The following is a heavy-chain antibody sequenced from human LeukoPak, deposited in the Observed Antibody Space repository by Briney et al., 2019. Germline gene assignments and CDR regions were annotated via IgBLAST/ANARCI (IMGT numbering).Heavy chain of an antibody. D-gene: IGHD1-14*01. CDR3: ARGVEPLAANTLAY. J-gene: IGHJ4*02. CDR2: LYSDGNT. CDR1: GFTVITND. V-gene: IGHV3-53*01. Sequence: GGSLRLSCAASGFTVITNDMTWVAQAPGKGFEWVSVLYSDGNTKYADSVQGRFTISRDNSKNTLYLEMNSLSPDDTAVYYCARGVEPLAANTLAYWGQGTLVTVSS.